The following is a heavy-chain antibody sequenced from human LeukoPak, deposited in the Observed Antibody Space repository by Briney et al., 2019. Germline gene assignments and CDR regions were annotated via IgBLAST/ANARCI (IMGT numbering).Heavy chain of an antibody. CDR1: GYTLTELS. Sequence: GASVKVSCKVSGYTLTELSMHWVRQAPGKGLEWMGGFDPEDGETIYAQKFQGRVTMTEDTSTDTAYMELSSLRSDDTAVYYCARAIAVAGRLEFDYWGQGTLVTVSS. CDR2: FDPEDGET. J-gene: IGHJ4*02. CDR3: ARAIAVAGRLEFDY. V-gene: IGHV1-24*01. D-gene: IGHD6-19*01.